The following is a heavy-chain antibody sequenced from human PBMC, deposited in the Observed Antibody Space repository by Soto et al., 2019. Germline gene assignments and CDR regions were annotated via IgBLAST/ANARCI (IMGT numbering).Heavy chain of an antibody. CDR1: GFTFSDYY. D-gene: IGHD5-18*01. CDR2: ISGGTSTI. CDR3: VRHGSVDTTNWFDP. J-gene: IGHJ5*02. Sequence: PGGSLRLSCAASGFTFSDYYMSWIRQAPGKGLEWISYISGGTSTIYYADSVKGRFTISRDNAQNSLYLQMNSLRAEDTAVYYCVRHGSVDTTNWFDPWGQGILVT. V-gene: IGHV3-11*01.